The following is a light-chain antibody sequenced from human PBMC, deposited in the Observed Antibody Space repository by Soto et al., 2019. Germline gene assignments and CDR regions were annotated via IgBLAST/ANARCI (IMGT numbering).Light chain of an antibody. Sequence: DIQMTQSPSSLSASVGDRVTITCRASQSISSYLNWYQQKPGKAPKLLIYAASSLQSGVPPRFSGSGSGTDFTLTISSLQPEDFATYYCQQRYSTPQVTFGGGTKVEIK. CDR1: QSISSY. CDR2: AAS. J-gene: IGKJ4*01. V-gene: IGKV1-39*01. CDR3: QQRYSTPQVT.